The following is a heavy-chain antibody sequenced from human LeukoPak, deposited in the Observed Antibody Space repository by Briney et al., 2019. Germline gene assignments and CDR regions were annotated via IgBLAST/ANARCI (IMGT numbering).Heavy chain of an antibody. V-gene: IGHV4-4*07. Sequence: PSETLSLTCTVSGGSISSYYWSRIRQPAGKGLEWIGRIYTSGSTNYNPSLKSRVTISVDTSKNQFSLKLSSVTAADTAVYYCARGPPQQLVKYYYMDVWGKGTTVTISS. CDR2: IYTSGST. D-gene: IGHD6-13*01. J-gene: IGHJ6*03. CDR3: ARGPPQQLVKYYYMDV. CDR1: GGSISSYY.